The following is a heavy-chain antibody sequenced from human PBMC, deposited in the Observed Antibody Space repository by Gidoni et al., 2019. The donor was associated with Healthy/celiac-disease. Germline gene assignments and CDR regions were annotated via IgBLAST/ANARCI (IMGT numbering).Heavy chain of an antibody. J-gene: IGHJ4*02. V-gene: IGHV3-33*01. Sequence: QVQLVEYGGGVVQPGRSLRLSCAASGFPFSSYGMHWVRQAPGKGLEWVAVIWYDGSNKYYADSVKGRVTISRDNSKNTLYLQMNSLRAEDTAVYYCARGNPLAIVVVPAAIDDWGQGTLVTVSS. D-gene: IGHD2-2*01. CDR2: IWYDGSNK. CDR3: ARGNPLAIVVVPAAIDD. CDR1: GFPFSSYG.